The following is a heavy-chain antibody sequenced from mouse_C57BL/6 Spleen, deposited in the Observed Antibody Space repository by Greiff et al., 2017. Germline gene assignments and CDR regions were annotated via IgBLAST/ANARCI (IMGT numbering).Heavy chain of an antibody. CDR1: GFTFSDYY. V-gene: IGHV5-16*01. J-gene: IGHJ2*01. D-gene: IGHD1-1*01. CDR3: AREGVTTVWDY. CDR2: INYDGSST. Sequence: EVNVVESEGGLVQPGSSMKLSCTASGFTFSDYYMAWVRQVPEKGLEWVANINYDGSSTYYLDSLKSRFIISRDNAKNILYLQMSSLKSEDTATYYCAREGVTTVWDYWGQGTTLTVSS.